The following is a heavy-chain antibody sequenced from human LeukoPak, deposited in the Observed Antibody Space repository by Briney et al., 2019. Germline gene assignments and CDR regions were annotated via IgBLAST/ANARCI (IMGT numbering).Heavy chain of an antibody. CDR2: ISYDGSNE. CDR3: ARDRSDYSIKYYYYYGMDV. Sequence: PGGSLRLSCAASGFTFSSYSVHWVRQAPGKGLECLGVISYDGSNEYYADSVKGRFTISRDNSKNTLYLQMSSLRAEDTAVYYCARDRSDYSIKYYYYYGMDVWGQGTSVTVSS. J-gene: IGHJ6*02. V-gene: IGHV3-30-3*01. CDR1: GFTFSSYS. D-gene: IGHD3-16*01.